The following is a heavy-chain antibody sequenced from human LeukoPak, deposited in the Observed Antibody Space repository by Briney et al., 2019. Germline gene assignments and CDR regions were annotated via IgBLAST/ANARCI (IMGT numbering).Heavy chain of an antibody. Sequence: PGGSLRLSCAASGFTVSSNYMSWVRQAPGKGLEWVSVIYSGGSTYYADSVKGRFTISRDNSKTTLYLQMNSLRAEDTAVYYCARAPSYYFDYWGQGTLVTVSS. V-gene: IGHV3-66*01. J-gene: IGHJ4*02. CDR3: ARAPSYYFDY. CDR1: GFTVSSNY. CDR2: IYSGGST.